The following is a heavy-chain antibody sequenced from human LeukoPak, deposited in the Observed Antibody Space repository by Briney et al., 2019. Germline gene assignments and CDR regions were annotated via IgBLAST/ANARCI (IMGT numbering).Heavy chain of an antibody. J-gene: IGHJ6*02. CDR1: GGSISSYY. V-gene: IGHV4-59*01. CDR2: SYYSGST. CDR3: ARGFGYDFWSGYSGPYYYGMDV. D-gene: IGHD3-3*01. Sequence: SETLSPTCTVSGGSISSYYWSLIRQPPGKGLEWIGYSYYSGSTNYNPSLKSRVTISVDTSKNQFSLKLSSVTAADTAVYYCARGFGYDFWSGYSGPYYYGMDVWGQGTTVTVSS.